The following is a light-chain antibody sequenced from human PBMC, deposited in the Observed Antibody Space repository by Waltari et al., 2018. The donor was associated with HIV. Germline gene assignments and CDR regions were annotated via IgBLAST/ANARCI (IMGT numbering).Light chain of an antibody. J-gene: IGKJ1*01. Sequence: DIILTQAADSLAVSLGDRATIHCKSSHGVLSWPQNKNFLAWYQQKPGQPPKLLIYCAATRASTVAARAIGSGSWTDFGVSNSGLQADDVSLFDCEPYLSVPCTFGPGTTVTI. V-gene: IGKV4-1*01. CDR2: CAA. CDR3: EPYLSVPCT. CDR1: HGVLSWPQNKNF.